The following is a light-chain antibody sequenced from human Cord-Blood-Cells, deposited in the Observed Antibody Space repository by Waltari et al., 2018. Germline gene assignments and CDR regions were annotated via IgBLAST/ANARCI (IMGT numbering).Light chain of an antibody. CDR2: GAS. CDR1: QSVSSSY. CDR3: QQYGSSPA. Sequence: EPVLTKYPGPLALSPGGRATLSCRASQSVSSSYLAWYQQKPGQAPRLLIYGASSRATGIPDRFSGSGSGTDFTLTISRLEPEDFAVYYCQQYGSSPAFGQGTKVEIK. V-gene: IGKV3-20*01. J-gene: IGKJ1*01.